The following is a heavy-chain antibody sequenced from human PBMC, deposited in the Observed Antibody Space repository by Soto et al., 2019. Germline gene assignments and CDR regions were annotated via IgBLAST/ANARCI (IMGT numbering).Heavy chain of an antibody. CDR1: GFTFSSYA. CDR3: AKPLGWLWFGESIPNYYYYYGMDV. D-gene: IGHD3-10*01. Sequence: GGSLRLSCAASGFTFSSYAMSWVRQAPGKGLEWVSAISGSGGSTYYADSVKGRFTISRDNSKNTLYLQMNSLRAEDTAVYYCAKPLGWLWFGESIPNYYYYYGMDVWGQGTTVTVSS. CDR2: ISGSGGST. J-gene: IGHJ6*02. V-gene: IGHV3-23*01.